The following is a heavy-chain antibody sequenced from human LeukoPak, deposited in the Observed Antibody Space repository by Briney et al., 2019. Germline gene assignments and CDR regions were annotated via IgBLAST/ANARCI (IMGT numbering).Heavy chain of an antibody. J-gene: IGHJ4*02. CDR3: ARREMIVGEAVDY. V-gene: IGHV1-69*05. CDR2: IIPIFGTA. D-gene: IGHD3-22*01. CDR1: GGTFSSYA. Sequence: SVKVSCKASGGTFSSYAISWVRQAPGQALEWMGRIIPIFGTANSAQKFQGRVTITTDESTSTAYMELSSLRSEDTAVYYCARREMIVGEAVDYWGQGTLVTVSS.